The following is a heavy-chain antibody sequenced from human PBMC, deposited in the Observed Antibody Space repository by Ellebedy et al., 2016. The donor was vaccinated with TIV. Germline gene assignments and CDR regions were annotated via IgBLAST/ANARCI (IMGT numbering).Heavy chain of an antibody. V-gene: IGHV3-7*01. D-gene: IGHD4-17*01. CDR1: RFSFSSYW. J-gene: IGHJ3*01. Sequence: GESLKISCAASRFSFSSYWMSWVRQPPGKGLEWVANINQDGSDKYYVDSVKGRFTISRDNAKNSLYLQMNSLIAEDTAVYYCATDGSYGDYRSPAHAFVFWGQGTMVTVSS. CDR2: INQDGSDK. CDR3: ATDGSYGDYRSPAHAFVF.